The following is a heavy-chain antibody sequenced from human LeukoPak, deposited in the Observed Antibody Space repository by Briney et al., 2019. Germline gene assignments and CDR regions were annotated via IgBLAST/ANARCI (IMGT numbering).Heavy chain of an antibody. CDR3: AKERASTTFDY. CDR2: ISYDGSNK. J-gene: IGHJ4*02. Sequence: GGSLRLSCAASGFTFSSYAMHWVRQAPGKGLEWVAVISYDGSNKYYAYSVKGRFTISRDNSKNTLFLQMDSLRAEDTAVYYCAKERASTTFDYWGQGTLVTVSS. CDR1: GFTFSSYA. V-gene: IGHV3-30-3*01. D-gene: IGHD4-11*01.